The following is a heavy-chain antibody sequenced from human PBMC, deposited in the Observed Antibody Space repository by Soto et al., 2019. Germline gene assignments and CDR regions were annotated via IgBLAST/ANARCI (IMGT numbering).Heavy chain of an antibody. J-gene: IGHJ4*02. CDR3: ARDKREYNWNPQPFDY. D-gene: IGHD1-20*01. Sequence: GGSLRLSCAASGFTFSSYWMSWVRQAPGKGLEWVASIKQDGSEKYYVDSVKGRFTISRDNAKNSLYLQMNSLRAEDTAVYYCARDKREYNWNPQPFDYWGQGTLVTVSS. CDR2: IKQDGSEK. CDR1: GFTFSSYW. V-gene: IGHV3-7*01.